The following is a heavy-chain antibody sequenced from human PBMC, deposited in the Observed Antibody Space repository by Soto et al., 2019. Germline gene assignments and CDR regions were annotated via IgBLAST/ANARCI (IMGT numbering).Heavy chain of an antibody. CDR3: ARDPYDSSGYYYGGYYYGMDV. D-gene: IGHD3-22*01. V-gene: IGHV1-3*01. CDR1: GXTFTSYA. Sequence: ASVKVSCKASGXTFTSYAMHWVRQAPGQRLEWMGWINAGNGNTKYSRKFQGRVTITRDTSASTAYMELSSLRSEDTAVYYCARDPYDSSGYYYGGYYYGMDVWGQGATVTVSS. J-gene: IGHJ6*02. CDR2: INAGNGNT.